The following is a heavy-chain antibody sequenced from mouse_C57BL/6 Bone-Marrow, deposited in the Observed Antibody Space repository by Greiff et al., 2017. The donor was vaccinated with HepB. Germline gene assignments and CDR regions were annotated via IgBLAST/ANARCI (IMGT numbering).Heavy chain of an antibody. D-gene: IGHD1-1*01. V-gene: IGHV1-64*01. J-gene: IGHJ1*03. CDR2: IHPNSGST. Sequence: QVQLQQPGAELVKPGASVKLSCKASGYTFTSYWMHWVKQRPGQGLEWIGMIHPNSGSTNYNEKFKSKATLTVDKSSSTAYMQLSSLTSEDSAVYYCAYYYGSYWYFDVWGTGTTVTVSS. CDR3: AYYYGSYWYFDV. CDR1: GYTFTSYW.